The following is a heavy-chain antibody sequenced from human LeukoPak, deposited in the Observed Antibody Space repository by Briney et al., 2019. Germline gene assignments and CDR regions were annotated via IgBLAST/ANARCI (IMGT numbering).Heavy chain of an antibody. V-gene: IGHV1-18*01. CDR1: GYTFTSYG. CDR2: ISAYNGNT. J-gene: IGHJ4*02. Sequence: EASVKVSCKASGYTFTSYGISWARQAPGQGLEWMGWISAYNGNTNYAQKLQGRVTMTTDTSTSTAYMELRSLRSDDTAVYYCARDLAAVAGLDYFDYWGQGTLVTVSS. D-gene: IGHD6-19*01. CDR3: ARDLAAVAGLDYFDY.